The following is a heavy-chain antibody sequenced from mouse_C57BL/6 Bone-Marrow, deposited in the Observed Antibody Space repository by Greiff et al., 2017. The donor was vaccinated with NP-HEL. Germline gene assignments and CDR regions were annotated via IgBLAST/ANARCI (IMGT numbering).Heavy chain of an antibody. D-gene: IGHD2-4*01. Sequence: EVKLVESGGGLVQPGGSLKLSCAASGFTFSDYGMAWVRQAPRKGPEWVAFISNLAYSNYYADTVTGRFTLSRENAKNTLYLEMSSLWSEDTAMYYCARFYYDYDGYYAMDYWGQGTSVTVSS. V-gene: IGHV5-15*01. CDR1: GFTFSDYG. CDR3: ARFYYDYDGYYAMDY. CDR2: ISNLAYSN. J-gene: IGHJ4*01.